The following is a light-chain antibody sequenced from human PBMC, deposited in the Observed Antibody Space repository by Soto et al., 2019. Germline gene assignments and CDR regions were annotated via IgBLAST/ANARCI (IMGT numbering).Light chain of an antibody. CDR2: SNN. Sequence: QAVVTQPPSASGTPGQRVTISCSGSSSNIGSNTVNWYQQLPGTAPKLLIYSNNQRPSVVPDRFSGSKSGTSASLAISGLQSEDEADYYCAAWDDRLNGYVFGTGTKVTVL. CDR3: AAWDDRLNGYV. CDR1: SSNIGSNT. J-gene: IGLJ1*01. V-gene: IGLV1-44*01.